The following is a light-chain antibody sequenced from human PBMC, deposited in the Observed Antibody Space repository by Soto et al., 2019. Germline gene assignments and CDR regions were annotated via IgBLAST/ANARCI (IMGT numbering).Light chain of an antibody. Sequence: EIVLTQSPGTLSLSPEERATLSCRASQSIGSSYLAWYQQKPGQAPRLLIYGASTRATGIPDRFSGSGSGTDFTLNINRVAPEEFAEYYCQQYVSLPITFGQGTRLEIK. J-gene: IGKJ5*01. V-gene: IGKV3-20*01. CDR3: QQYVSLPIT. CDR2: GAS. CDR1: QSIGSSY.